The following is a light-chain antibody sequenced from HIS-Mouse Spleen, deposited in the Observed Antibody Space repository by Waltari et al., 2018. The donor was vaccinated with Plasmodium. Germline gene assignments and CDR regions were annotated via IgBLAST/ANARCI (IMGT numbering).Light chain of an antibody. CDR3: CSYAGSYTYV. J-gene: IGLJ1*01. V-gene: IGLV2-11*01. CDR1: SSDVGGYNY. Sequence: QSALTQPRSVSGSPGQSVTISCTGTSSDVGGYNYVSWYQQHPGKAPKLMIYDVSKRPSGGPDRFSGSKSGTTASLTISGLQAEDEADYYCCSYAGSYTYVFGTGTKVTVL. CDR2: DVS.